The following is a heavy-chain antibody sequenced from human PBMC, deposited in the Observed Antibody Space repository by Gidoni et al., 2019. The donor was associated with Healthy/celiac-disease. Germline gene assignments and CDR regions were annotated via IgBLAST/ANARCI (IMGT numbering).Heavy chain of an antibody. V-gene: IGHV3-33*01. CDR1: GFTFRSYG. D-gene: IGHD6-19*01. CDR2: IWYDVSNT. CDR3: ARAVSGSPYYYYYGMDV. Sequence: QVQRVESGGGVVRPGRAVGLCCAASGFTFRSYGMHWVRQAPGKGLEWVAVIWYDVSNTYYADSVKGRFTISRYNSKTTLYLQMNRLRAEDTAVYYCARAVSGSPYYYYYGMDVWGQVTTVTVSS. J-gene: IGHJ6*02.